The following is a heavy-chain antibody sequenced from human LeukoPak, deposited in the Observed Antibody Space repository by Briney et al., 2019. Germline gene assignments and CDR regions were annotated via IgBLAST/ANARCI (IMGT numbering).Heavy chain of an antibody. D-gene: IGHD1-26*01. CDR2: ISSSGGST. CDR3: ASGMGGSYYLNY. J-gene: IGHJ4*02. V-gene: IGHV3-23*01. CDR1: GFTFSSYV. Sequence: GGFLRLSCAASGFTFSSYVMNWVRQAPGKGLEWVSGISSSGGSTYYADSVRGRFTTSRGNSKNTLYLQLNSLRAEDTAVYYCASGMGGSYYLNYWGQGTLVTVSS.